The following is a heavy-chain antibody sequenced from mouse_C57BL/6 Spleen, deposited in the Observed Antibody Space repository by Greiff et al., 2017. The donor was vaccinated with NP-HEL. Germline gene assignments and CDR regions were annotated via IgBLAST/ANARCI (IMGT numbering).Heavy chain of an antibody. V-gene: IGHV1-59*01. CDR3: ARNGYYHFDV. D-gene: IGHD2-3*01. Sequence: QVQLQQPGAELVRPGTSVKLSCKASGYTFTSYWMHWVKQRPGQGLEWIGVIDPSDSYTNYNQKFKGKATLTVDTSSSTAYMQLSSLTSEDSAVYYCARNGYYHFDVWGTGTTVTVAS. CDR2: IDPSDSYT. CDR1: GYTFTSYW. J-gene: IGHJ1*03.